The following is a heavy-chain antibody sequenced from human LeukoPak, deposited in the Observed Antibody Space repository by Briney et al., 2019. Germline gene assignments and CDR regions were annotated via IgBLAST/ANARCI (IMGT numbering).Heavy chain of an antibody. Sequence: GGSLRLSCAASGFTFSNVWMSWVRQAPGKGLEWVSLISSVGSTYYADSVKGRFTISRDNSKNTLCLQMNSLRAEDTAVYYCTRDQYSSNWYVHHWGQGTLVTVS. CDR3: TRDQYSSNWYVHH. V-gene: IGHV3-53*01. J-gene: IGHJ1*01. CDR2: ISSVGST. D-gene: IGHD6-19*01. CDR1: GFTFSNVW.